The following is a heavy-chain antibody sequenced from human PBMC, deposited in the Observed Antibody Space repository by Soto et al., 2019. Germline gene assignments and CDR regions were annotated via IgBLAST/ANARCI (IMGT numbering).Heavy chain of an antibody. V-gene: IGHV3-21*01. CDR3: VRDERGYSGYDSSDY. CDR1: GFTFSSYS. CDR2: ISSSSSYI. Sequence: EVQLVESGGGLVKPGGSLRLSCAASGFTFSSYSMNWVRQAPGKGLEWVSSISSSSSYIYYADSVKGRFTISRDNAKNSLYLQMNSLRAEDTAVYYCVRDERGYSGYDSSDYWGQGTLVTVSS. J-gene: IGHJ4*02. D-gene: IGHD5-12*01.